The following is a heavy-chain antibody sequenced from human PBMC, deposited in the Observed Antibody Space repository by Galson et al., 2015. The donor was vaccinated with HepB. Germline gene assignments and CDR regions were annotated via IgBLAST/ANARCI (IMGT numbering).Heavy chain of an antibody. CDR1: GFTFSGYA. V-gene: IGHV3-23*01. CDR3: VFGYYFDY. D-gene: IGHD3-16*01. CDR2: ISNSGDTT. J-gene: IGHJ4*02. Sequence: SLRLSCAASGFTFSGYAMSWVRQAPVKGLEWVSTISNSGDTTYDADSVKGRFTISRDNSKNTLSLQMSSLRAEDTAVYYCVFGYYFDYWGQGTLVTVSS.